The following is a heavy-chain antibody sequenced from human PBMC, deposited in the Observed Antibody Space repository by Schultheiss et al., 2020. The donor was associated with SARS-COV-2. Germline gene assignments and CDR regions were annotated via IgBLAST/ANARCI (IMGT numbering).Heavy chain of an antibody. D-gene: IGHD7-27*01. V-gene: IGHV3-66*02. CDR2: IYSGGST. CDR3: AREQDLGISRPFDY. J-gene: IGHJ4*02. Sequence: GESLKISCAASGFTVSSNYMSWVRQAPGKGLEWVSVIYSGGSTYYADSVKGRFTISRDNSKNTLYLQMNSLRAEDTAVYYCAREQDLGISRPFDYWGQGTLVTVSS. CDR1: GFTVSSNY.